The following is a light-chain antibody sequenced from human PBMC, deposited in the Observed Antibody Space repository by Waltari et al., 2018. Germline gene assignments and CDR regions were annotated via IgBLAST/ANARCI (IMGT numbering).Light chain of an antibody. J-gene: IGLJ1*01. CDR1: SSDIGAYNY. Sequence: QSALTQPPSASGSPGQSVTFSCTGTSSDIGAYNYVSWYQQHPAHAPKLIVFEVTKRPSGVPDRFSGSKSGNTASLTISGLQAEDEADYYCSSYAGSDNYVFGGGTKVTVL. V-gene: IGLV2-8*01. CDR2: EVT. CDR3: SSYAGSDNYV.